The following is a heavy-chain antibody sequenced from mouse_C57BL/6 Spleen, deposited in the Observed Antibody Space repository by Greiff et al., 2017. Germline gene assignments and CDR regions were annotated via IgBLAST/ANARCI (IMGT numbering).Heavy chain of an antibody. CDR1: GYSITSGYY. Sequence: EVQLQESGPGLVKPSQSLSLTCSVTGYSITSGYYWNWIRQFPGNKLEWMGYISYDGSNNYNPSLKNRISITRDTSKNQFFLKLNSVTTEDTATYYCASGLIYYYGSSYFDYWGQGTTLTVSS. D-gene: IGHD1-1*01. CDR2: ISYDGSN. V-gene: IGHV3-6*01. J-gene: IGHJ2*01. CDR3: ASGLIYYYGSSYFDY.